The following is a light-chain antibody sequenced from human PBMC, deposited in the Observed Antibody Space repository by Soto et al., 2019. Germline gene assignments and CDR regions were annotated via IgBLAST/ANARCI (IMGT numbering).Light chain of an antibody. CDR3: SSYTSSSTLLDV. CDR2: DVS. V-gene: IGLV2-14*01. Sequence: QSALTQPASVSGSPGQSITISCTGTTSDVGGYNYVSWYQQHPGKAPKLMIYDVSNRPSGVSNRFSGSKSGNTASLTISGLQAEDEDDDYCSSYTSSSTLLDVFGTGTKLTVL. J-gene: IGLJ1*01. CDR1: TSDVGGYNY.